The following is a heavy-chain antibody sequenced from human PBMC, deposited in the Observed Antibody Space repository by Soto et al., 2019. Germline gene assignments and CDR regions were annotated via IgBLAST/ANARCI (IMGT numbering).Heavy chain of an antibody. CDR1: GSTFSSYT. CDR3: ARERDCSSNSGHRDLFDS. J-gene: IGHJ5*01. D-gene: IGHD2-2*01. CDR2: IIPILGIA. Sequence: SSLKVSCKSSGSTFSSYTISWVRQAPGQGLEWMGRIIPILGIANYAQKFQGRVTITADKSTSTAYMELSSLRSEDTAVYYCARERDCSSNSGHRDLFDSCGQGTLVIGSS. V-gene: IGHV1-69*04.